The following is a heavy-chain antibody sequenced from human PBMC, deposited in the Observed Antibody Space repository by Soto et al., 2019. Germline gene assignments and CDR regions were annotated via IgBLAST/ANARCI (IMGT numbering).Heavy chain of an antibody. Sequence: GGSLRLSCAASGFTFRSYTMHWVRQAPGKGLEWVAVTSSDESNKLYADSVKGRFTISRDNSKNTLYLQMNSLRADDTAVYYCARAAPRYCSGGSCYSGRDDWGQGTRVTVAS. CDR2: TSSDESNK. V-gene: IGHV3-30*03. D-gene: IGHD2-15*01. CDR3: ARAAPRYCSGGSCYSGRDD. J-gene: IGHJ4*02. CDR1: GFTFRSYT.